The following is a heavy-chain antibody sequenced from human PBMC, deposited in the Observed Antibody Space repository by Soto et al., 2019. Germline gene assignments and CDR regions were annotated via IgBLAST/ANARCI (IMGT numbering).Heavy chain of an antibody. D-gene: IGHD1-1*01. CDR1: GYTFTSYW. CDR3: VRHEPLKDWSPPHDRFDP. V-gene: IGHV5-10-1*01. CDR2: IDASDSYA. Sequence: GESLKISCKGSGYTFTSYWISWVRQMPGKGLEWMGRIDASDSYANYSPSFQGHVTISADKSISTAYLQWSSLKASDTAMYYCVRHEPLKDWSPPHDRFDPWGQGTLVTVS. J-gene: IGHJ5*02.